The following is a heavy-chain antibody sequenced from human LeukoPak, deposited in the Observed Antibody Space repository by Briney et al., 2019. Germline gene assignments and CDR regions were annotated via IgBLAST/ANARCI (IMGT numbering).Heavy chain of an antibody. CDR1: GFTFSSYW. D-gene: IGHD5-18*01. CDR2: INTDGTTT. J-gene: IGHJ4*02. Sequence: GGSLRLSCAASGFTFSSYWMHWVRQAPGKGLMWVSRINTDGTTTNYADSVKGRFTISRDNAKNTLYLQMNSLRAEDTAVYYCARGGYHAYYLDYWGQGSLVTVSS. V-gene: IGHV3-74*01. CDR3: ARGGYHAYYLDY.